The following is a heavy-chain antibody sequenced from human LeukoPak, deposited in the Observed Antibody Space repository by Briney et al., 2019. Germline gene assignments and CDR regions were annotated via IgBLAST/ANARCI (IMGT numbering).Heavy chain of an antibody. CDR1: GYIFTTYW. CDR2: IYPGDSDT. CDR3: ARAFGGEVDH. Sequence: GESLKISCKASGYIFTTYWLGWVRQMPGKGLEWMGMIYPGDSDTRYSPSFQGQVTFSADKSINTAYLQWSSLKTSDTAMYYCARAFGGEVDHWGQGTLVTVSS. D-gene: IGHD2-21*01. J-gene: IGHJ4*02. V-gene: IGHV5-51*01.